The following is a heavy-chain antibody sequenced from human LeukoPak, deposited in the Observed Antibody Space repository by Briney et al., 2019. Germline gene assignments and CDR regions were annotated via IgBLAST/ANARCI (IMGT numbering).Heavy chain of an antibody. CDR2: ISGSGGTT. CDR3: AKDYTSGWKDFDS. J-gene: IGHJ4*02. V-gene: IGHV3-23*01. D-gene: IGHD6-19*01. Sequence: RXAPGXXLEWXSAISGSGGTTYYADSVKGRFTISRDNSKNTVYLQMNSLRAEDTAIYYCAKDYTSGWKDFDSWGQGALVTVSS.